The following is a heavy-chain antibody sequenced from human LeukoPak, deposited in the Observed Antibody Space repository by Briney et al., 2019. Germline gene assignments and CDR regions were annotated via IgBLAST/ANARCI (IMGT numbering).Heavy chain of an antibody. CDR3: ARVQRGIAVALDY. CDR2: ISTSSSYI. V-gene: IGHV3-21*01. CDR1: GFTFSGYC. Sequence: GGSLRLSCAASGFTFSGYCMNWVRQAPGKGLEWVSSISTSSSYIYYADSVKGRFTISRDNAKNSLYLQMNSLRAEDTAVYYCARVQRGIAVALDYWGQGTLATVSS. J-gene: IGHJ4*02. D-gene: IGHD6-19*01.